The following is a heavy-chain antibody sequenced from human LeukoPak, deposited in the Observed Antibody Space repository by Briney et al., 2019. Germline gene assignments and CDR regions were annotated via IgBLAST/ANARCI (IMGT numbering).Heavy chain of an antibody. CDR2: ISGSGGST. D-gene: IGHD1-26*01. J-gene: IGHJ4*02. CDR3: AKDRVVSGIYFFDY. V-gene: IGHV3-23*01. Sequence: GGSLRLSCADSGFTFSSYAMSWVRQAPGKGLEWVSVISGSGGSTYYADCVKGRFTISRDNSKNTLYLQMNSLRAEDTAVYYCAKDRVVSGIYFFDYWGQGTLVTVSS. CDR1: GFTFSSYA.